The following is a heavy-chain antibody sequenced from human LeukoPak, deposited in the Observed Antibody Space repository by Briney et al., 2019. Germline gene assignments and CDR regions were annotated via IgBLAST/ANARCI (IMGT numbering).Heavy chain of an antibody. D-gene: IGHD2-2*01. CDR3: AKVSYQLLYYYMDV. Sequence: GGSLRLSCEASGFTFSSYAMHWVRQAPGKGLEWVAFIRYDERNKYYSDSVKGRFTISRDNSKNTLYLQMNSLRAEDTAVYYCAKVSYQLLYYYMDVWGKGTTVTVSS. J-gene: IGHJ6*03. CDR1: GFTFSSYA. CDR2: IRYDERNK. V-gene: IGHV3-30*02.